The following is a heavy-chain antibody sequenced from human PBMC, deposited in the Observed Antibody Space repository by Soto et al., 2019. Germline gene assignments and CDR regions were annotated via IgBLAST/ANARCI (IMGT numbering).Heavy chain of an antibody. CDR3: ADRRCSGGSCYNVFDM. D-gene: IGHD2-15*01. Sequence: QITLKESGPTLVQPTQTLTLTCTFSGFSLSTSGEGVGWIRQPPGKALEWLALIYWRDDKGYSPSLKSRLTHSKDTSKIQVVRTMTSLDPVDTATYYCADRRCSGGSCYNVFDMWGQGAMVTVSS. V-gene: IGHV2-5*01. J-gene: IGHJ3*02. CDR1: GFSLSTSGEG. CDR2: IYWRDDK.